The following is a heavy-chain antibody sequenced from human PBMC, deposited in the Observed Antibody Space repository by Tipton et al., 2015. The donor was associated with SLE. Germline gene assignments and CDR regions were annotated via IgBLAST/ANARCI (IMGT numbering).Heavy chain of an antibody. D-gene: IGHD3-10*01. V-gene: IGHV4-59*01. J-gene: IGHJ4*02. CDR3: ARDCGGPFDY. CDR2: IYYSGST. Sequence: LRLSCTVSSGPISLNYWSWIRQPPGKGLEWIGYIYYSGSTTYNPSLKSRVTISVDTSKNQFSLKLSSVTAADTAIYYCARDCGGPFDYWGQGTLVTVSS. CDR1: SGPISLNY.